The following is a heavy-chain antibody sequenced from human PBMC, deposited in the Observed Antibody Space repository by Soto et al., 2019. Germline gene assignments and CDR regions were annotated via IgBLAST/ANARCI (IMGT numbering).Heavy chain of an antibody. CDR3: ARDWGGGTFDY. J-gene: IGHJ4*02. CDR1: GGSINGYY. V-gene: IGHV4-59*01. D-gene: IGHD3-16*01. CDR2: ISYSGST. Sequence: QVQLQESGPGLVKPSETLSLTCTVSGGSINGYYWSWIRQPPGKGLEWIGYISYSGSTNYNPSLKSRVTISVATSKNQFSLKLSSVTAADTAVYSCARDWGGGTFDYWGQGTLVTVSS.